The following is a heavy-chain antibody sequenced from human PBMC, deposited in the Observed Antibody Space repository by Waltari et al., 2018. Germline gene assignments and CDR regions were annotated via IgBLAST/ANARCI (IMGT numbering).Heavy chain of an antibody. CDR2: INAGNGNT. V-gene: IGHV1-3*01. J-gene: IGHJ6*02. Sequence: QVQLVQSGAEVKKPGASVKVSCKASGYTFTSYAMHWVRQDPGQRLEWMGWINAGNGNTKYSQKFQGRVTITRDTSASTAYMELSSLRSEDTAVYYCASGIAAAGSYYYGMDVWGQGTTVTVSS. CDR3: ASGIAAAGSYYYGMDV. CDR1: GYTFTSYA. D-gene: IGHD6-13*01.